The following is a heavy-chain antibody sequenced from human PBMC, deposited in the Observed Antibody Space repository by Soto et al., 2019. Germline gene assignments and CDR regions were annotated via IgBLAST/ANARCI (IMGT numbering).Heavy chain of an antibody. CDR3: ARDNGYGSGSYFYYYYMDV. CDR1: GFTFSSYW. CDR2: IKQDGSEK. D-gene: IGHD3-10*01. Sequence: EVQLVESGGGLVQPGGSLRLSCAASGFTFSSYWMSWVRQAPGKGLEWVANIKQDGSEKYYVDSVKGRFTISRDNAKNPLYLQMNSLRAEDTAVYYCARDNGYGSGSYFYYYYMDVWGKGTTVTVSS. V-gene: IGHV3-7*01. J-gene: IGHJ6*03.